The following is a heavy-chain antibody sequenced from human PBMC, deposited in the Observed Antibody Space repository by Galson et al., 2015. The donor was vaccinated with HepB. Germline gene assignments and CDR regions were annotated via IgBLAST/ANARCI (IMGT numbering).Heavy chain of an antibody. CDR3: AKGYGLFDS. CDR1: GFAFDTHA. Sequence: LRLSCAASGFAFDTHALSWVRQAPGRGLEWISGISGNGDSTFYADSVKGRFTVSRDNSNNMLYLPMNSLRAEDAGLYFCAKGYGLFDSWGQGILVTVSS. V-gene: IGHV3-23*01. J-gene: IGHJ5*01. D-gene: IGHD5-18*01. CDR2: ISGNGDST.